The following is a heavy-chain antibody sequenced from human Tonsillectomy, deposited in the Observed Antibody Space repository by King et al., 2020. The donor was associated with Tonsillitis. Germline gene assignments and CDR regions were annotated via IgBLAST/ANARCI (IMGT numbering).Heavy chain of an antibody. CDR3: ARGSVVGTGWYFDL. J-gene: IGHJ2*01. D-gene: IGHD6-19*01. CDR2: IYPGDSDT. Sequence: GQLVQSGAEVKKPGESLKISCKASGYSFTSSWIGWVRQMPGKGLEWMGIIYPGDSDTTYSPSVQGQVTISADESIATAYLRWDRLKASDTAMYYCARGSVVGTGWYFDLWGRGTLVTVSS. CDR1: GYSFTSSW. V-gene: IGHV5-51*03.